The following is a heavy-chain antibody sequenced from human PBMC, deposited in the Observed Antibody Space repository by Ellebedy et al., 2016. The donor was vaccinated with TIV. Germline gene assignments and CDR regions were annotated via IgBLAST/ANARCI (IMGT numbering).Heavy chain of an antibody. CDR3: TRASRIDYGDYLAYDY. Sequence: GGSLRLSXVASGFNFGESAMTWVRQSPGKGLEWVGFIRINSRGGTTEIAASVKGRFVISRDDSKNIAYLQMNSLKTEDTAVYFCTRASRIDYGDYLAYDYWGQGTPVTVSS. D-gene: IGHD4-17*01. V-gene: IGHV3-49*04. CDR2: IRINSRGGTT. J-gene: IGHJ4*02. CDR1: GFNFGESA.